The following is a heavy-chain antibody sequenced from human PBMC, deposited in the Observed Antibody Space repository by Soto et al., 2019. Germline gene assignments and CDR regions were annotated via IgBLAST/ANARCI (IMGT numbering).Heavy chain of an antibody. J-gene: IGHJ4*02. CDR2: MNPNSCNT. D-gene: IGHD1-1*01. V-gene: IGHV1-8*01. CDR3: ARGFVNRTPLVVY. Sequence: ASVKVSCKASGYTFTSYDINWVRQATGQGLEWMGWMNPNSCNTGYAQKFQGRVTMTRNTSISTAYMELSSLRSEDTAVYYCARGFVNRTPLVVYWGQGTLVTVSS. CDR1: GYTFTSYD.